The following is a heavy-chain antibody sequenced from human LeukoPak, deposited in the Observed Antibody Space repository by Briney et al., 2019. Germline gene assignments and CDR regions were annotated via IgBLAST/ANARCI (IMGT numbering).Heavy chain of an antibody. J-gene: IGHJ5*01. Sequence: GGCLRLSCAASGFTFYMYAMSWVRQARGRGLEWVASMCGTAGCTFYPDSVKGRFTISRDNSKNILYLQMNSLRAEDTAIYYCAKDRPNFYENSGHYYRRDGDSWGQGTLVTVSS. D-gene: IGHD3-22*01. CDR1: GFTFYMYA. CDR2: MCGTAGCT. V-gene: IGHV3-23*01. CDR3: AKDRPNFYENSGHYYRRDGDS.